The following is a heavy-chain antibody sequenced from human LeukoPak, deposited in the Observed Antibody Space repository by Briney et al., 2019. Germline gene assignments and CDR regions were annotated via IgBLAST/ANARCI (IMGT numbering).Heavy chain of an antibody. D-gene: IGHD2-2*01. CDR2: IYPGDSDT. V-gene: IGHV5-51*04. CDR3: ARSLRYCSSTSCYNNWFDP. J-gene: IGHJ5*02. CDR1: GYSFTSYW. Sequence: GESLKISCKCSGYSFTSYWIGWVRQMPGKGLERMGIIYPGDSDTRYSPSFQGQVTISADKPISTAYLQWSSLTASDTAMYYCARSLRYCSSTSCYNNWFDPWGQGTLVTVSS.